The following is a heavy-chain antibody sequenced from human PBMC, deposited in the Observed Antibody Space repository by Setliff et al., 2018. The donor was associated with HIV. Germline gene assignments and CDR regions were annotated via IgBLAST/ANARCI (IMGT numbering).Heavy chain of an antibody. CDR2: ISDGGGST. CDR3: ARDLSYDYDRSSDTFDY. V-gene: IGHV3-23*01. CDR1: GFTFSTYT. J-gene: IGHJ4*02. Sequence: LRLSCVVSGFTFSTYTMSWVRQSPGKGPEWVSAISDGGGSTYYAVSVKGRFTISRDNAKNTLYLQMNSLRAEDTAVYYCARDLSYDYDRSSDTFDYWGQGTLVTVSS. D-gene: IGHD3-22*01.